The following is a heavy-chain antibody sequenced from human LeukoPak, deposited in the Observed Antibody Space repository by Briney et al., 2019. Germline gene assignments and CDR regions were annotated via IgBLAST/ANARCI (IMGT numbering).Heavy chain of an antibody. CDR1: GGTFSSYA. Sequence: GSSVKVSCKASGGTFSSYAISWVRQAPGQGLEWMGGIIPTFGTANYAQKFQGRVTITADESTSTAYMELSSLRPEDTAVYYCARGTSPYYDSSGYYYGNADYWGQGTLVTVSS. D-gene: IGHD3-22*01. V-gene: IGHV1-69*01. CDR3: ARGTSPYYDSSGYYYGNADY. CDR2: IIPTFGTA. J-gene: IGHJ4*02.